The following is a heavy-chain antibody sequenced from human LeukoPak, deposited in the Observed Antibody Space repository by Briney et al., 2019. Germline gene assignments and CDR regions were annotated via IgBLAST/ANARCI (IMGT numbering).Heavy chain of an antibody. CDR1: GFTFSIYT. V-gene: IGHV3-64D*09. J-gene: IGHJ4*02. D-gene: IGHD3-10*01. Sequence: GGSLRLSCSASGFTFSIYTMHWVRQAPGKGLEYVSAISSNGGSTYYADSVKGRLTISSDNSKDTLYLQMSSLRAEDTALYYCVKDLGPYGGGSFPGFHWGQGTLVTVSS. CDR3: VKDLGPYGGGSFPGFH. CDR2: ISSNGGST.